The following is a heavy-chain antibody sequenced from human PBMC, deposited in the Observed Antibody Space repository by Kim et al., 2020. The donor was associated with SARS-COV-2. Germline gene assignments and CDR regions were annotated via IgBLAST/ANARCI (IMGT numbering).Heavy chain of an antibody. J-gene: IGHJ6*02. CDR1: GGSISMHY. D-gene: IGHD6-19*01. V-gene: IGHV4-59*11. CDR2: IHYTGTT. CDR3: VRCSPGAVAGFPIFYGLDV. Sequence: SETLSLTCSVSGGSISMHYWSWIRQSPEKGLEWIGNIHYTGTTNYNPSLKSRVTMSVDTFKNQLSLKLNSMTAADTAMYYCVRCSPGAVAGFPIFYGLDVWGQGTTVTVSS.